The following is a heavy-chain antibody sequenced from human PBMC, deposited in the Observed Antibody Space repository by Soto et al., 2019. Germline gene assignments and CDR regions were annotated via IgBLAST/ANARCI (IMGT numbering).Heavy chain of an antibody. Sequence: KPSCSMSLTXTVEGGPISNYYRSWRRPPAGKELEWIGRIYTSGSTNYNPSLKSRVTMSVDTSKNQFSLKLSSVTAADTAVYYCARVSIPWDFWSGYYAGAYFHSSGPSTLVMVS. CDR1: GGPISNYY. CDR2: IYTSGST. CDR3: ARVSIPWDFWSGYYAGAYFHS. J-gene: IGHJ4*02. V-gene: IGHV4-4*07. D-gene: IGHD3-3*01.